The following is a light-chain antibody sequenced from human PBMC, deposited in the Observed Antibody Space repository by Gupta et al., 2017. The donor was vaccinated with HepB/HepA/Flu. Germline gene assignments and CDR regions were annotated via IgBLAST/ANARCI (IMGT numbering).Light chain of an antibody. CDR2: EVS. J-gene: IGLJ2*01. V-gene: IGLV2-23*02. CDR1: SRYVGSYNL. Sequence: QSALTQPASVSGSPGQSITISCTGTSRYVGSYNLVSWYQQHPGKAPKLMIYEVSKRPSGVANRFSGSKSGKTASLTITGLQAEDEADYYCCAWAGSSTYVVFGGGTKLTVL. CDR3: CAWAGSSTYVV.